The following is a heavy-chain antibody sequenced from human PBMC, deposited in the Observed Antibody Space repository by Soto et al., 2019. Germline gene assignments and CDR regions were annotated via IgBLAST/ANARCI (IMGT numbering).Heavy chain of an antibody. CDR1: GGTFSSYA. D-gene: IGHD3-22*01. Sequence: GASVKVSCKASGGTFSSYAISWVRQAPGQGLEWMGGIIPIFGTANYAQKFQGRVTITADESTSTAYMELSSLRSEDTAVYYCARVTEYYYDSRDYYGMDVWGQGTTVTVSS. CDR3: ARVTEYYYDSRDYYGMDV. V-gene: IGHV1-69*13. CDR2: IIPIFGTA. J-gene: IGHJ6*02.